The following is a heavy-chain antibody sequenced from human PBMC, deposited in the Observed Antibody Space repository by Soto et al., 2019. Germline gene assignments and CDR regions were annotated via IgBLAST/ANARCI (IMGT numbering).Heavy chain of an antibody. CDR2: ISHDGGNN. CDR3: TRDPVLVAAFSYFDF. J-gene: IGHJ4*02. V-gene: IGHV3-30*04. Sequence: GGSLRLSCAASGFTFGTYAMHWVRQAPGKGLEWVAVISHDGGNNHYAGSVKGRFTISRDNSKNTLYLQMNSLRPEDTAVYYCTRDPVLVAAFSYFDFWGQGTLVTVSS. D-gene: IGHD2-15*01. CDR1: GFTFGTYA.